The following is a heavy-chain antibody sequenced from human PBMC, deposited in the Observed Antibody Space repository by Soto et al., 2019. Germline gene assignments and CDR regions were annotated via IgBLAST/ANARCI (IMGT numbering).Heavy chain of an antibody. CDR1: GFTFSCYA. V-gene: IGHV3-23*01. CDR2: IGESGTPT. CDR3: ARYIPGVRYYGMDV. J-gene: IGHJ6*02. D-gene: IGHD2-2*01. Sequence: GAALRPSCRASGFTFSCYAMKWVRQAPGKGLEWVSLIGESGTPTYYADSVKGRFTISRDNSGNTLFLEMYSLRAEDTAVYYCARYIPGVRYYGMDVWGQGTTVTVSS.